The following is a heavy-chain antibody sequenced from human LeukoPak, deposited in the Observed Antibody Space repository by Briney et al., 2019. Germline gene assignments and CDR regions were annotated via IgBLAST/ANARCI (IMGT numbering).Heavy chain of an antibody. CDR3: GRDDGYDYVWGSYHRITPDAFDI. CDR1: GFTFSSYA. D-gene: IGHD3-16*01. J-gene: IGHJ3*02. Sequence: PGRSLRLSCAASGFTFSSYAMHWVRQAPGKGLEWVAVISYDGSNKYYADSVKGRFTISRDNSKNSLYLQMNSLRAEDTAVYYCGRDDGYDYVWGSYHRITPDAFDIRGQGTMVTVSS. V-gene: IGHV3-30-3*01. CDR2: ISYDGSNK.